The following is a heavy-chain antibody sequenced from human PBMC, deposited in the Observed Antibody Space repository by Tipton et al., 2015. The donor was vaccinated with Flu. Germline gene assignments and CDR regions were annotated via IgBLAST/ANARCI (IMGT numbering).Heavy chain of an antibody. CDR1: GDSIDSRYF. Sequence: TLSLTCSVSGDSIDSRYFWGWIRQPPGKGLEWIGNVHQTGSGYYNPSLRSRVTIAVDRPKNQFSLRLTSVTAADTAVYYCARRVYSNYVSEPKNWFDSWGQGTLVTVSS. V-gene: IGHV4-38-2*01. D-gene: IGHD3-16*01. J-gene: IGHJ5*01. CDR2: VHQTGSG. CDR3: ARRVYSNYVSEPKNWFDS.